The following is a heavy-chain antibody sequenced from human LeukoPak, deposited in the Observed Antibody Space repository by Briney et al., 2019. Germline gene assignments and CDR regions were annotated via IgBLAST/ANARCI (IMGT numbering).Heavy chain of an antibody. CDR3: ARTDPPYCSSTSCSRKDAFDI. Sequence: SQTLSLTCTVSGGSISSGSYYWSWIRQPAGKGLEWIGYIYYSGSTNYNPSLKSRVTISVDTSKNQFSLKLSSVTAADTAVYYCARTDPPYCSSTSCSRKDAFDIWGQGTMVTVSS. CDR1: GGSISSGSYY. V-gene: IGHV4-61*10. J-gene: IGHJ3*02. CDR2: IYYSGST. D-gene: IGHD2-2*01.